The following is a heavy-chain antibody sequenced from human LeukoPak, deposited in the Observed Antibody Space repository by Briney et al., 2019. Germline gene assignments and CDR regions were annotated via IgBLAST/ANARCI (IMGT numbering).Heavy chain of an antibody. D-gene: IGHD5-18*01. CDR2: IHASGST. CDR1: DGSIIGYY. J-gene: IGHJ4*02. CDR3: ARGAALVTHKYFDY. Sequence: SETLSLTCTVSDGSIIGYYWSWIRQSPGKGLEWIGYIHASGSTVYNPSLESRVTFSIGSPKNHFFLRMTSVTAADTAVYYCARGAALVTHKYFDYWGPGTLVTVSS. V-gene: IGHV4-4*08.